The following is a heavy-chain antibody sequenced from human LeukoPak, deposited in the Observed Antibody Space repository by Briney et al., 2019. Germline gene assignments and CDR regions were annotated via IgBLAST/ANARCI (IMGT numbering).Heavy chain of an antibody. J-gene: IGHJ4*02. CDR2: ISGSGGST. CDR3: ATQGTPYDFWNGYTVYYFDY. CDR1: GGSISSGGYY. D-gene: IGHD3-3*01. Sequence: PSETPSLTCTVSGGSISSGGYYWSWIRQPPGKGLEWVSGISGSGGSTYYADSVKGRFTISRDNSKNTLYLQMNSLRAEDTAVYYCATQGTPYDFWNGYTVYYFDYWGQGALVTVSS. V-gene: IGHV3-23*01.